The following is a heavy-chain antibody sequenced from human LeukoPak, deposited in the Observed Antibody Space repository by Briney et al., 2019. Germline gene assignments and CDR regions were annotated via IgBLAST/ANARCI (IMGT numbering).Heavy chain of an antibody. Sequence: SETLSLTCTVSGYSISSGYQWGWIRQPPGKGLEWIGSIHHSGSTYYNPSLKSRVTISVDTSRNQFSLNPSSVTAADTAVYYCARDSDYYDSSGADYWGQGTLVTVSS. CDR2: IHHSGST. V-gene: IGHV4-38-2*02. CDR3: ARDSDYYDSSGADY. J-gene: IGHJ4*02. CDR1: GYSISSGYQ. D-gene: IGHD3-22*01.